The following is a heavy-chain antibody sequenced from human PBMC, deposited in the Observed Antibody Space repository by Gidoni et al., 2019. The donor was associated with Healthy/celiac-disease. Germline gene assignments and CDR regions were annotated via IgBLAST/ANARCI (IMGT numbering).Heavy chain of an antibody. J-gene: IGHJ5*02. D-gene: IGHD6-19*01. CDR3: ARGMAVAGNWFDP. CDR1: CGSFSGYY. V-gene: IGHV4-34*01. Sequence: QVHLQQWGAGLLKPSATLSLPCAVSCGSFSGYYWSCIRQPPGKGMEWIGEINHRGSTNYNPSLKSRVTISGDTSKNQFSLKLSSVTAADTGVYYCARGMAVAGNWFDPWGQGTLVTVSS. CDR2: INHRGST.